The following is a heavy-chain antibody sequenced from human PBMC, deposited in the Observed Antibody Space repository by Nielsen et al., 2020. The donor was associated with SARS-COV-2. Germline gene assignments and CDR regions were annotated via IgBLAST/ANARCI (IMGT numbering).Heavy chain of an antibody. CDR3: ARVLYGGSYRYFDY. J-gene: IGHJ4*02. V-gene: IGHV4-61*01. CDR1: GGSVSSGSYY. Sequence: SETLSLTCTVSGGSVSSGSYYWSWIRQHPGKGLEWIGYIYYSGSTNYNPSLKSRVTISVDTSKNQFSLQLSSVTAADTAVYYCARVLYGGSYRYFDYWGQGTLVTVSS. CDR2: IYYSGST. D-gene: IGHD1-26*01.